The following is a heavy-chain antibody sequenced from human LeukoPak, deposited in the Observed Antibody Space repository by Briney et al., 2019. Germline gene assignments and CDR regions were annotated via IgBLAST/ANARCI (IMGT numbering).Heavy chain of an antibody. CDR3: ASGSYAFFQH. CDR1: GFTFSSYS. V-gene: IGHV3-21*01. CDR2: ISSSSSYI. J-gene: IGHJ1*01. D-gene: IGHD1-26*01. Sequence: GGSLRLSCAASGFTFSSYSMNWVRQAPGKGLEWVSSISSSSSYIYYADSVKGRFTISRDNAKNSLYLQMNSLGAEDTAVYYCASGSYAFFQHWGQGTLVTVSS.